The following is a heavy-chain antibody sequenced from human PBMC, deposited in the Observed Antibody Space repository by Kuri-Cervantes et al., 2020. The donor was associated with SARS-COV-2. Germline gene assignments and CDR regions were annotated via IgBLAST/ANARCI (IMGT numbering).Heavy chain of an antibody. Sequence: GGSLRLSCAASGFTFDDYAMHWVRQAPGKGLEWVSLISWDGGSTYYADSVKGRFTISRDNAKNSLYLQMNSLRAEDTAVYYCASNGWGFRNPGGVSGFDYWGQGTLVTVSS. CDR2: ISWDGGST. J-gene: IGHJ4*02. D-gene: IGHD3-16*01. CDR3: ASNGWGFRNPGGVSGFDY. CDR1: GFTFDDYA. V-gene: IGHV3-43D*03.